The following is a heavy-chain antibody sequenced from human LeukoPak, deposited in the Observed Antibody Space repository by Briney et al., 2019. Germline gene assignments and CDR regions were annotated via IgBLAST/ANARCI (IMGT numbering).Heavy chain of an antibody. J-gene: IGHJ4*01. CDR2: ITSSSSYI. V-gene: IGHV3-21*01. CDR3: SLDPSSSGPLEY. D-gene: IGHD6-19*01. CDR1: GFTFSSYS. Sequence: GGSLRLSCAASGFTFSSYSMNWVRQGPGKGLEGVSSITSSSSYIYYADSGKGRFTISRDNAKNSQYLQMKSLTAEDKAVYIMSLDPSSSGPLEYWGHGTLVTVSS.